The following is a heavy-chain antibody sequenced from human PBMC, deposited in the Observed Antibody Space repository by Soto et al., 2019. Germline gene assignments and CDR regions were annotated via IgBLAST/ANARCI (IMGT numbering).Heavy chain of an antibody. Sequence: QLQLQESGGGLVKPSQTLSLTCAVSGGSISSGGYSWSWIRQPPGKGLEWIGYIYHSGYTYCNPSLKSRVTISVDRSKNQFSLKLSSVTAADTAVYYCARAHYGDYGYGMDVWGQGTTVTVSS. CDR2: IYHSGYT. J-gene: IGHJ6*02. V-gene: IGHV4-30-2*01. CDR3: ARAHYGDYGYGMDV. D-gene: IGHD4-17*01. CDR1: GGSISSGGYS.